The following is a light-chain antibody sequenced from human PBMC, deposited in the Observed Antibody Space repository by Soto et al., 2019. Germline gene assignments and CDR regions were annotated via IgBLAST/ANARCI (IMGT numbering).Light chain of an antibody. CDR1: SRDVGGYDY. J-gene: IGLJ1*01. Sequence: QSVLTQPPSASGSPGQSVAISCTGTSRDVGGYDYVSWYQQHPGNSPKLMIYDVSKRPSGFPDRFSGSKSGNTASLTVSGLQAEDEADYYCSSYAGTYIVFGTGTKVTVL. CDR2: DVS. V-gene: IGLV2-8*01. CDR3: SSYAGTYIV.